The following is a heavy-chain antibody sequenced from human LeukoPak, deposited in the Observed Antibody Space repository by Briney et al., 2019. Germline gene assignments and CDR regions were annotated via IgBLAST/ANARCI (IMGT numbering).Heavy chain of an antibody. D-gene: IGHD1/OR15-1a*01. Sequence: GGSLRLSCAASGFTFSSYAMSWVRQAPGKGPEWVSGIRGSGGSTYYADSVKGRFTISRDNSKNTLYLQMNSLRTEDTAVYYCGRIAINANNGMDVWGQGTTVTVSS. CDR3: GRIAINANNGMDV. CDR2: IRGSGGST. CDR1: GFTFSSYA. J-gene: IGHJ6*02. V-gene: IGHV3-23*01.